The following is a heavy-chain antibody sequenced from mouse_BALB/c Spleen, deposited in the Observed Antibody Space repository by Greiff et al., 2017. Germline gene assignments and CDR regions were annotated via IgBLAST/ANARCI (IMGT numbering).Heavy chain of an antibody. J-gene: IGHJ4*01. CDR1: GYTSTDYE. Sequence: QVQLQQSGAELVRPGASVTLSCKASGYTSTDYEMHWVKQTPVHGLEWIGAIDPETGGTAYNQKFKGKATLTADKSSSTAYMELRSLTSEDSAVYYCTRLSGNLYAMDYWGQGTSVTVSS. D-gene: IGHD1-3*01. CDR3: TRLSGNLYAMDY. V-gene: IGHV1-15*01. CDR2: IDPETGGT.